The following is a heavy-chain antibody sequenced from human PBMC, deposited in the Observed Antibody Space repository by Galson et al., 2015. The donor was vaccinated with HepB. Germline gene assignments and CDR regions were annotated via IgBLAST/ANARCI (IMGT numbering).Heavy chain of an antibody. CDR3: TSLSLFCGGDCYYKDY. D-gene: IGHD2-21*01. V-gene: IGHV3-73*01. Sequence: SLRLSCAASGFTFSGSAMHWVRQASGKGLEWVGRIRSKANSYATAYAASVKGRFTISRDDSKNTAYLQMNSLKTEDTAVYYCTSLSLFCGGDCYYKDYWGQGTLVTVSS. CDR1: GFTFSGSA. CDR2: IRSKANSYAT. J-gene: IGHJ4*02.